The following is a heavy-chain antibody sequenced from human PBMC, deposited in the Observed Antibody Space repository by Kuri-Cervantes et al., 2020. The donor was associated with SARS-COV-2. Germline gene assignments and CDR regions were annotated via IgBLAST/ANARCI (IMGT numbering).Heavy chain of an antibody. D-gene: IGHD6-13*01. CDR2: ISSSSSYT. CDR1: GLTFSDYY. J-gene: IGHJ6*02. Sequence: GESLKISCAASGLTFSDYYMSWIRQAPGKGLEWVSYISSSSSYTNYADSVKGRFTISRDNAKNSLYLQMNSLRAEDTAVYYCARDPYSSSWYRYYYGMDVWGQGTTVTVSS. V-gene: IGHV3-11*06. CDR3: ARDPYSSSWYRYYYGMDV.